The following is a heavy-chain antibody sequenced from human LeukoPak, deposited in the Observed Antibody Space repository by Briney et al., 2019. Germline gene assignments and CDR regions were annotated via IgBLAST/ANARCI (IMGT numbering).Heavy chain of an antibody. J-gene: IGHJ3*02. CDR1: GFTFSSNS. CDR2: ISSSSSYI. Sequence: GGSLRLSCAASGFTFSSNSMNWVRQAPGKGLKCVSSISSSSSYIFYADSVKGRFTISRDNAKKSLYLQMNSLRAEDTAVYYCARDRGALWYDTSGFAFDIWGQGTMVTVSS. V-gene: IGHV3-21*01. CDR3: ARDRGALWYDTSGFAFDI. D-gene: IGHD3-22*01.